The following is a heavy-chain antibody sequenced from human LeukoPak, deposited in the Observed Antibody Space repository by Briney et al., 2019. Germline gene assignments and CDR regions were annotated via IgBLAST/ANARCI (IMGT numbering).Heavy chain of an antibody. CDR2: IKQDGSEK. CDR3: ARVPSGWYGFNWYFDL. J-gene: IGHJ2*01. D-gene: IGHD6-19*01. V-gene: IGHV3-7*03. CDR1: GFTFSSYW. Sequence: GGSLRLSCAASGFTFSSYWMSWVRQAPGKGLEWVANIKQDGSEKYYVDSAKGRFTISRDNAKNSLYLQMNSLRAEDTAVYYCARVPSGWYGFNWYFDLWGRGTLVTVSS.